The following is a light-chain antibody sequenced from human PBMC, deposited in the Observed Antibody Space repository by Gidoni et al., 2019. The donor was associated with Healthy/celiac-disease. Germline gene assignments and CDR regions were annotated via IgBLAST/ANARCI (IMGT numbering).Light chain of an antibody. CDR1: QSVSSN. Sequence: EIVMTQSPATLSVSPGERATLSCSASQSVSSNLAWYQQKPGQAPRLPIYGASTRATGIPARFSGSGSGTEFTLTISSLQSEDFAVYYCQQYPYTFXQXTKLEIK. CDR2: GAS. J-gene: IGKJ2*01. V-gene: IGKV3-15*01. CDR3: QQYPYT.